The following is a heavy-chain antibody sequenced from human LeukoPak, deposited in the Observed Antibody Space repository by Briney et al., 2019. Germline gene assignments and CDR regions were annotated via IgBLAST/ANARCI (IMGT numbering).Heavy chain of an antibody. CDR1: GFTFSSYG. Sequence: GGSLRLSCAASGFTFSSYGMHWVRQAPGKGLEWVAFIRYDGSNKYYADSVKGRFTISRDNSKNTLYLQMNSLRAEDTAVYYCARDGEITMIVVVNHFDYWGQGTLVTVSS. V-gene: IGHV3-30*02. D-gene: IGHD3-22*01. CDR3: ARDGEITMIVVVNHFDY. CDR2: IRYDGSNK. J-gene: IGHJ4*02.